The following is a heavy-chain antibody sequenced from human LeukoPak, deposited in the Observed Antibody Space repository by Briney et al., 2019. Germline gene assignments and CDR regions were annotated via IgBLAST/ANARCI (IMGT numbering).Heavy chain of an antibody. J-gene: IGHJ4*02. D-gene: IGHD3-22*01. CDR3: ARSPPNYYDSSGYDY. CDR2: INPSGGST. CDR1: GYTFTSYY. Sequence: GASVTVSCKASGYTFTSYYMYWVRQAPGQGLEWMGIINPSGGSTSYAQKFQGRVTMTRDTSTSTVYMELSSLRSEDTAVYYCARSPPNYYDSSGYDYWGQGTLVTVSS. V-gene: IGHV1-46*01.